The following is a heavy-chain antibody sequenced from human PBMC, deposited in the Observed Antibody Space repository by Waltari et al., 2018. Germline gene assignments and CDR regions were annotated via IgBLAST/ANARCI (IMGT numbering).Heavy chain of an antibody. J-gene: IGHJ4*02. Sequence: QVQLVQSGAEGKKPGSSVKVSCKASGGTFSSYAISWVGQAPGQGLEWMGGSIPIFGTANYAQKFQGRVTITADESTSTAYMELSSLRSEDTAVYYCAREILEPAAIDYRGQGTLVTVSS. CDR2: SIPIFGTA. D-gene: IGHD2-2*01. CDR1: GGTFSSYA. V-gene: IGHV1-69*12. CDR3: AREILEPAAIDY.